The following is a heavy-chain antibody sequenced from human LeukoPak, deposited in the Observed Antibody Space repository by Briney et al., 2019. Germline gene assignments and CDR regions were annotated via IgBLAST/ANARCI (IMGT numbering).Heavy chain of an antibody. Sequence: ASVKVSCKASGYTFTGYYMHWVRQAPGQGLEWMGWINPNSGGTNYAQKFQGRVTMTRDTSISTAYMELSRLRSDDTAVYYCAREGSFHYYYYYMDVWGKGTTVTVSS. V-gene: IGHV1-2*02. J-gene: IGHJ6*03. CDR1: GYTFTGYY. CDR2: INPNSGGT. CDR3: AREGSFHYYYYYMDV. D-gene: IGHD2-15*01.